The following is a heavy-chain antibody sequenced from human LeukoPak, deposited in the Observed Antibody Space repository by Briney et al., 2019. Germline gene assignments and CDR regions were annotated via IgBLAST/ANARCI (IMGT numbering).Heavy chain of an antibody. Sequence: GGSLRLSCAASGFTFSSYAMSWVRQAPGRGLEWVSAISGSGGSTYYADSVKGRFTISRDNSRNTLYLQMNSLRAEDTAVYYCAKRSVEWLLYFDYWGQGTLVTVSS. V-gene: IGHV3-23*01. CDR1: GFTFSSYA. D-gene: IGHD3-3*01. CDR3: AKRSVEWLLYFDY. J-gene: IGHJ4*02. CDR2: ISGSGGST.